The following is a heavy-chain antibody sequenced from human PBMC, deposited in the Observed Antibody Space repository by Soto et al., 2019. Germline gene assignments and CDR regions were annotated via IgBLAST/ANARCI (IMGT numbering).Heavy chain of an antibody. CDR1: GGSISSYY. CDR2: IYYSGST. CDR3: ARENRRRWFDP. J-gene: IGHJ5*02. Sequence: LSLTCTVSGGSISSYYWSWIRQPPGKGLEWIGYIYYSGSTNYNPSLKSRVTISVDTSKNQFSLKLSSVTAADTAVYYCARENRRRWFDPWGQGTLVTVSS. V-gene: IGHV4-59*01.